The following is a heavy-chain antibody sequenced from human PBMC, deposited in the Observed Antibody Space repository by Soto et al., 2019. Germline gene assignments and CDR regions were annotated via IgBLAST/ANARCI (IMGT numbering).Heavy chain of an antibody. Sequence: PSEALSLTGTFSGGSISSYYWSWVRQPPGKGLEWIGYIYYSGSTNYNPSLKSRVTISVDTSKNQFSLKLSSVTAADTAVYYCASYGSGSYPILDYWGHGTLVTVS. CDR2: IYYSGST. CDR3: ASYGSGSYPILDY. J-gene: IGHJ4*01. CDR1: GGSISSYY. D-gene: IGHD3-10*01. V-gene: IGHV4-59*01.